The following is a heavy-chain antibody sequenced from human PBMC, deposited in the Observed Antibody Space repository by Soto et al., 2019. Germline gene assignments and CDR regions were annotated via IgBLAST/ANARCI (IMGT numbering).Heavy chain of an antibody. CDR1: GYTFTSYA. J-gene: IGHJ5*02. CDR3: ARASGRQNPARWFDP. Sequence: ASVKVSGKASGYTFTSYAMHWVRQAPGQRLEWMGWINAGNGNTKYSQKFQGRVTITRDTSASTAYMELSSLRSEDTAVYYCARASGRQNPARWFDPWGQGTLVTVSS. V-gene: IGHV1-3*01. CDR2: INAGNGNT. D-gene: IGHD3-10*01.